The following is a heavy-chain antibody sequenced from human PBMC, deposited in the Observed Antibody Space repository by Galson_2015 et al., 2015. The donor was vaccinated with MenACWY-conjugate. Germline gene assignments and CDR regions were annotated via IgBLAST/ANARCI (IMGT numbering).Heavy chain of an antibody. CDR1: GFTFSSYS. CDR2: ISSSSSTI. J-gene: IGHJ3*02. CDR3: ARVWEGWLRRAGTFEI. V-gene: IGHV3-48*01. D-gene: IGHD5-12*01. Sequence: SLRLSCAASGFTFSSYSMNWVRQAPGKGLEWVSYISSSSSTIYYADSVKGRFTISRDNAKNSLYLQMNSLRAEDTAVYYCARVWEGWLRRAGTFEIWGQGTRVTGSS.